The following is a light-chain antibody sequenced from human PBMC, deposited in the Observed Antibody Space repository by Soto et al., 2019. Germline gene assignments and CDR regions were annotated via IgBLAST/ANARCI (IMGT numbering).Light chain of an antibody. Sequence: EIVMTQSPATLSVSPGERATLSCRASQSVSSNLAGYQQKPGQAPRLLIYGASTRATGNPARFSGSGSGTEFTLTISSLQSEDFAVYYYQQYNNWPPYTFGQGTKLEIK. CDR1: QSVSSN. J-gene: IGKJ2*01. V-gene: IGKV3-15*01. CDR3: QQYNNWPPYT. CDR2: GAS.